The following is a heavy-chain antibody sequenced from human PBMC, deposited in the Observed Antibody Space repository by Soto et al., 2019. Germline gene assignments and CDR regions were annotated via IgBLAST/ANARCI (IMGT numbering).Heavy chain of an antibody. J-gene: IGHJ4*02. Sequence: SETLSLTCAVYGGSFSGYYWTWIRQPPGTGLEWIGEISHSGSTNYNPSLKSRVTISVDTSKNQFSLKLTSVTAADTAVYYCAREKITGLFDYWGQGTLVTVSS. CDR1: GGSFSGYY. CDR3: AREKITGLFDY. D-gene: IGHD2-8*02. V-gene: IGHV4-34*01. CDR2: ISHSGST.